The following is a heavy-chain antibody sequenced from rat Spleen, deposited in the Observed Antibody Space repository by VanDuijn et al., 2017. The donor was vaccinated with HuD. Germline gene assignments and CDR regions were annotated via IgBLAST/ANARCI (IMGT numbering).Heavy chain of an antibody. CDR3: VRQDTSGYSNWFTY. J-gene: IGHJ3*01. CDR1: GFIFSNYD. V-gene: IGHV5S13*01. Sequence: EVQLVESGGGLVQPGRSLKLSCAASGFIFSNYDMAWVRQAPTKGLEWVASITNTGGSTNYPDSVKGRFTISRDNAKNTQYLQMDSLRSEDTATFYCVRQDTSGYSNWFTYWGQGTLVTVSS. D-gene: IGHD4-3*01. CDR2: ITNTGGST.